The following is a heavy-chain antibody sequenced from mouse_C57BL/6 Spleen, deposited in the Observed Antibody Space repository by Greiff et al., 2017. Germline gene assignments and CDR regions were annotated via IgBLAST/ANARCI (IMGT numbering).Heavy chain of an antibody. CDR2: ISSGGSYT. CDR3: ASFYGYDDYAMDY. CDR1: GFTFSSYG. J-gene: IGHJ4*01. D-gene: IGHD2-2*01. V-gene: IGHV5-6*01. Sequence: EVQVVESGGDLVKPGGSLKLSCAASGFTFSSYGMSWVRQTPDKRLEWVATISSGGSYTYYPDSVKGRFTISRDNAKNTLYLQMSSLKSEDTAMYYCASFYGYDDYAMDYWGQGTSVTVSS.